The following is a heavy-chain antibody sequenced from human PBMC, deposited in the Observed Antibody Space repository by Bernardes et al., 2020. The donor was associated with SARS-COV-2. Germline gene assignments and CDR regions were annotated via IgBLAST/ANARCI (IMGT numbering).Heavy chain of an antibody. J-gene: IGHJ4*02. CDR3: AKSVGSSSRPFDS. CDR2: ISGSGGTT. Sequence: GGSLRLSCAASGFTFSTYAMSWVRQAPGMGLEWVSSISGSGGTTYSADSVKGRFTISRDTSKSTLYLQMNSLRAEDTAVYHCAKSVGSSSRPFDSWDQGTLVTVSS. CDR1: GFTFSTYA. D-gene: IGHD2-2*01. V-gene: IGHV3-23*01.